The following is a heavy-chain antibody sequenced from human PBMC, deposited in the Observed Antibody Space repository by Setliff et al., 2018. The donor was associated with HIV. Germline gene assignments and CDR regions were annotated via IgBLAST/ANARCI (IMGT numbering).Heavy chain of an antibody. CDR3: ARANIYSDTFDI. J-gene: IGHJ3*02. D-gene: IGHD2-21*01. V-gene: IGHV7-4-1*02. Sequence: GPSVKVSCKASGYSFTTYSLNWVRQVPGQGVEWMGWISSNTGNPTYAQDFTGRFVFSLDTSVNTAYLQITTLKAEDSAVYYCARANIYSDTFDIWGQGTMVTVSS. CDR1: GYSFTTYS. CDR2: ISSNTGNP.